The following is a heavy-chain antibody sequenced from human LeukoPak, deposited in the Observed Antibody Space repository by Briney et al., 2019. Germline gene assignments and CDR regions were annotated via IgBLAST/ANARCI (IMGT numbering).Heavy chain of an antibody. Sequence: ASVKVSCKASGYTFTSYYMHWVRQAPGQGLEWMGIINPSGGSTSYAQKLQGRVTMTTDTSTSTAYMELRSLRSDDTAVYYCAKYDSSFYYYYGMDVWGQGTTVTVSS. V-gene: IGHV1-46*01. CDR3: AKYDSSFYYYYGMDV. CDR2: INPSGGST. J-gene: IGHJ6*02. CDR1: GYTFTSYY. D-gene: IGHD3-22*01.